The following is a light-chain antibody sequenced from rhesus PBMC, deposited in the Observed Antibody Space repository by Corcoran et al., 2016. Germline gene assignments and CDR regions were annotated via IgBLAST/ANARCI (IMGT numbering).Light chain of an antibody. CDR1: QGISSW. CDR3: QQYSSRPPT. CDR2: KAS. V-gene: IGKV1-22*01. Sequence: DIQMTQSPSSLSASVGDTVTITCRASQGISSWLAWYQQKPGKAPKLLIYKASSLQSGVPSRFSGSWSGKGFSLTLRILQSEDFATYYCQQYSSRPPTFGGWTKVELK. J-gene: IGKJ4*01.